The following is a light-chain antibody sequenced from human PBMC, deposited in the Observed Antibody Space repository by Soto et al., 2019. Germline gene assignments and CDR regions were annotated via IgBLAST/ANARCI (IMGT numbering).Light chain of an antibody. J-gene: IGKJ4*01. V-gene: IGKV4-1*01. Sequence: DIVMTQSPDSLAVSLGERATINCKSSQSVLYSSNNKKYLAWYQQKPGQPPKLLIYWASTRESGVPDRFSGSGSGTDFTLTISSLQAEDVAVYYCQQYYSTPRDTFGGGTKVEIK. CDR3: QQYYSTPRDT. CDR1: QSVLYSSNNKKY. CDR2: WAS.